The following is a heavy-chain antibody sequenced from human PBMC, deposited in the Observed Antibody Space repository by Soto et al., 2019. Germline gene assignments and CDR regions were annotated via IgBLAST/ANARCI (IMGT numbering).Heavy chain of an antibody. Sequence: PGGSLRLSCAASGFTFSSYGMHWVRQAPGKGLEWVAVMWYDGSNKYYADSVKGRFTISRDNSKNTLYLQMNSLRAEDTAVYYCARGILAARPAYYYGMDVWGQGTTVTVSS. D-gene: IGHD6-6*01. CDR2: MWYDGSNK. V-gene: IGHV3-33*01. J-gene: IGHJ6*02. CDR3: ARGILAARPAYYYGMDV. CDR1: GFTFSSYG.